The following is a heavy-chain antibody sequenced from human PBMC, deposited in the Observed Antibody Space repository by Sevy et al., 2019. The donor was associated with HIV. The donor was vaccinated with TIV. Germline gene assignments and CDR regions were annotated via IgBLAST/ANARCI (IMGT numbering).Heavy chain of an antibody. CDR1: GYTFTSYD. V-gene: IGHV1-8*01. D-gene: IGHD2-2*01. Sequence: ASVKVSCRASGYTFTSYDIHWVRQTTGQGLEWMGWMSPNSGNTGYAQKSQGRVTMTRDTSKGTAYMELSSLRSDDTAVYYCVRILSTSYYNYHALDVWGQGTTVTVSS. CDR2: MSPNSGNT. J-gene: IGHJ6*02. CDR3: VRILSTSYYNYHALDV.